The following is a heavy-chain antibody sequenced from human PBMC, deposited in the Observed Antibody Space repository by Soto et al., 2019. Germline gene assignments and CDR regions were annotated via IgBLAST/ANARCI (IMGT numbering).Heavy chain of an antibody. Sequence: SETLSLTCAVSGGSISNGDYSWSWIRQPPGKGLALLGYIHYTGIPYYNPSLKSRVSISKYISQNQFSLNLSSVTAADTAVYYCARVTLYCERSSCHPDAYDIWGQGTKVTVS. D-gene: IGHD6-13*01. CDR2: IHYTGIP. V-gene: IGHV4-30-4*01. CDR1: GGSISNGDYS. J-gene: IGHJ3*02. CDR3: ARVTLYCERSSCHPDAYDI.